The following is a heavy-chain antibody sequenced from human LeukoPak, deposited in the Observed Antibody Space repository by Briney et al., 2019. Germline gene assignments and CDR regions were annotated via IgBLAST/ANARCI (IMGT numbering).Heavy chain of an antibody. CDR2: ISGSGGST. D-gene: IGHD5-12*01. Sequence: PGGSLRLSCAASGFTFSSYAMSWVRQAPGKGLEWVSVISGSGGSTYYADSVKGRFTISRDNSKNTLYLQMNSPRAEDTAVYYCAKDRDGYSGYDAPFDYWGQGTLVTVSS. V-gene: IGHV3-23*01. J-gene: IGHJ4*02. CDR1: GFTFSSYA. CDR3: AKDRDGYSGYDAPFDY.